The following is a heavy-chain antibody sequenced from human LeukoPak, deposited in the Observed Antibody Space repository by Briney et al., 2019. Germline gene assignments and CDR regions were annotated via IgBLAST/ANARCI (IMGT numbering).Heavy chain of an antibody. Sequence: SETLSLTCTVSGGSISSYYWSWIRQPPGKGLEWIGYIYYSGSTNYNPSLKSRVTISVDTSKNQFSLKLSSVTAEDTAVYYCARIKRGYRSGYADYYGMDVWGQGTTVTVSS. CDR3: ARIKRGYRSGYADYYGMDV. CDR1: GGSISSYY. V-gene: IGHV4-59*01. J-gene: IGHJ6*02. CDR2: IYYSGST. D-gene: IGHD5-12*01.